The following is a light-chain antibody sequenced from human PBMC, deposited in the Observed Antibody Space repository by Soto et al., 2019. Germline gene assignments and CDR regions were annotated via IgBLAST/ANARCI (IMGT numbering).Light chain of an antibody. CDR3: QQYNNWPPWT. J-gene: IGKJ1*01. CDR2: GAS. CDR1: QSVSSN. V-gene: IGKV3-15*01. Sequence: EIVMTQSPATLSVSPGERATLSCRASQSVSSNLAWYQQKPGQAPRLLIYGASTRATAIPARFSGSGSGTEFTLTISSLQSEDFAVYYWQQYNNWPPWTFGQGTKVEIK.